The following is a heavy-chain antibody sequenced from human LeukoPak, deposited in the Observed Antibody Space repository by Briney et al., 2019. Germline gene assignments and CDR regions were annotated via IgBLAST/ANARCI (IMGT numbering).Heavy chain of an antibody. D-gene: IGHD3-10*01. CDR1: GYTFTNYF. V-gene: IGHV1-2*02. J-gene: IGHJ5*02. CDR3: ARAFYITYDL. Sequence: GASVKVSCKASGYTFTNYFVHWVRQAPGQGLKWMGWISPQSGDTNSAQKFQGRVTMTRDTSIATSYMELSSLTSDDTAVYYCARAFYITYDLWGQGTRVTVSS. CDR2: ISPQSGDT.